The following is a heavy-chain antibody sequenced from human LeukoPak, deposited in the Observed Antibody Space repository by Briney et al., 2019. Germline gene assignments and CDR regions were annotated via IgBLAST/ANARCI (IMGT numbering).Heavy chain of an antibody. CDR2: IYTSGST. CDR1: GGSISSGSYY. D-gene: IGHD3-22*01. V-gene: IGHV4-61*02. J-gene: IGHJ3*02. CDR3: ARDLGNYYDSSGYFAFDI. Sequence: SETLSLTXTVSGGSISSGSYYWSWIRQPAGKGLEWIGRIYTSGSTNYNPSLKSRVTISVDTSKNQFSLRLSSVTAADTAVYYCARDLGNYYDSSGYFAFDIWGQGTMVTVSS.